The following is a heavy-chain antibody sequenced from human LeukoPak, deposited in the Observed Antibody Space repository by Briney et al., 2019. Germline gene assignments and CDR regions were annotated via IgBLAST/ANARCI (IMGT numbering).Heavy chain of an antibody. CDR1: GASSSSSSYY. D-gene: IGHD6-6*01. CDR2: IYYSGST. CDR3: ARSPDSSIFDI. Sequence: PSETLSRTCTVSGASSSSSSYYWGWIRQPPGKGLEWIGSIYYSGSTYYSPSLKSRITISRDTSKKQFSLKVSSVTAADTAVYYCARSPDSSIFDIWGQGTMVTVSS. V-gene: IGHV4-39*01. J-gene: IGHJ3*02.